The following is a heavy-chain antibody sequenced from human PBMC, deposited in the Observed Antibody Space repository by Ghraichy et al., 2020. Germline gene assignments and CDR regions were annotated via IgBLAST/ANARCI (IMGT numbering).Heavy chain of an antibody. Sequence: GGSLRLSCAASGFTFGDHYMYWVRQAPGKGLEWVGRIKNRVGSYATEYAAALTGRFSISRDESRRSVYLQMSSLRFEDTAVYFCATWIAGAPRYWGQGTLVTVAS. CDR3: ATWIAGAPRY. V-gene: IGHV3-72*01. J-gene: IGHJ4*02. CDR2: IKNRVGSYAT. D-gene: IGHD1-26*01. CDR1: GFTFGDHY.